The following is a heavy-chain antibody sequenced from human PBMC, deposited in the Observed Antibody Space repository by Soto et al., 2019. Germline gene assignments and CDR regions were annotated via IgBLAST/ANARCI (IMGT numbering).Heavy chain of an antibody. D-gene: IGHD1-26*01. V-gene: IGHV3-23*01. CDR2: ISASGGAT. CDR3: AKDVEGGSLFRGAFDY. J-gene: IGHJ4*02. CDR1: RFTFTSYA. Sequence: EVELLESGGGLVQPGGSLRLSSVASRFTFTSYAMSWVRLAPGKGLEWVAAISASGGATIHADSVKGRLTISRDNSKNTLYLQMNSLRAQDTAVYYSAKDVEGGSLFRGAFDYWGQGTQVTVSS.